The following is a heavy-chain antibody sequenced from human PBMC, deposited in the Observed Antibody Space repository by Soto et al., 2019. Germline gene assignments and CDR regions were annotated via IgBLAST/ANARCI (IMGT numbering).Heavy chain of an antibody. D-gene: IGHD6-13*01. V-gene: IGHV1-8*01. CDR2: MNPNSGNT. CDR1: GYTFTRYD. CDR3: ARAGMPAAGTRGLVWFDP. J-gene: IGHJ5*02. Sequence: EASVKVSFKASGYTFTRYDINWLRQATGQGLEWMGWMNPNSGNTGYAQKFQGRLTMSWTTSISTAYMELSSLTSDDTAVYYCARAGMPAAGTRGLVWFDPWGQGTLVTVSS.